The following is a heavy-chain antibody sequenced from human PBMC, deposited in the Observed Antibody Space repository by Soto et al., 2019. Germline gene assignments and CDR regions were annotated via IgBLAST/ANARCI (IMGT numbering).Heavy chain of an antibody. J-gene: IGHJ6*02. CDR2: IDPSDSYT. Sequence: PGESLKISCKGSGYSFTSYWISWVRQMPVKGLEWMGRIDPSDSYTNYSPSFQGHVTISADKSISTAYLQWSSLKASDTAMYYCARKKSYCSSTSCRNGMDVWGQGTTVTVSS. CDR1: GYSFTSYW. CDR3: ARKKSYCSSTSCRNGMDV. D-gene: IGHD2-2*01. V-gene: IGHV5-10-1*01.